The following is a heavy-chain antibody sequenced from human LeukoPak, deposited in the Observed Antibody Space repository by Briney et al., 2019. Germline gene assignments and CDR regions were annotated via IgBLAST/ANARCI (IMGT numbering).Heavy chain of an antibody. CDR3: ARAVVVPAAKGGYYYYYYGMDV. D-gene: IGHD2-2*01. J-gene: IGHJ6*02. CDR2: IYYSGST. Sequence: SETLSLTCTVSGGSISSSSYYWGWIRQPPGKGLEWIGSIYYSGSTYYNPSLKSRVTISVDTSKNQFSLKLSSVTAADTAVYYCARAVVVPAAKGGYYYYYYGMDVWGQGTTVTVSS. V-gene: IGHV4-39*01. CDR1: GGSISSSSYY.